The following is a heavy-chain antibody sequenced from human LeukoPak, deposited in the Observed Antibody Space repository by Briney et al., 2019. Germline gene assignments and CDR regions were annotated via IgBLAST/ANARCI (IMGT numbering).Heavy chain of an antibody. CDR1: GYTFTGYY. J-gene: IGHJ4*02. D-gene: IGHD3-22*01. V-gene: IGHV1-2*02. Sequence: GASVTVSCKASGYTFTGYYMHWVRQAPGQGLEWMGWINPNSGGTNYAQKFQGRVTMTRDTSISTAYMELSRLRSDDTAVYYCARWGSGYLTYYFDYWGQGTLVTVSS. CDR3: ARWGSGYLTYYFDY. CDR2: INPNSGGT.